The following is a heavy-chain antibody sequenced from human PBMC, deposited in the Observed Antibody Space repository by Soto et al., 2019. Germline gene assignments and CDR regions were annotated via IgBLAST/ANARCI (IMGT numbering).Heavy chain of an antibody. J-gene: IGHJ1*01. Sequence: SETLSLTCTVSGGSISSSSYYWGWIRQPPGKGLEWIGSIYYSGSTYYNPSLKSRVTISVDTSKNQFSLKLSSVTAADTAVYYCARGDFWSGYYTPPNDFQHWGQGTLVTVSS. CDR1: GGSISSSSYY. D-gene: IGHD3-3*01. CDR2: IYYSGST. CDR3: ARGDFWSGYYTPPNDFQH. V-gene: IGHV4-39*01.